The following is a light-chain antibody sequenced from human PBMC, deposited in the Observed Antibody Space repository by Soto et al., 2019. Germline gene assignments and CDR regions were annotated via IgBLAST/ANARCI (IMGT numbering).Light chain of an antibody. CDR1: QNIGTI. Sequence: EIVMTQSPVSLSVSPGERVTLSCWASQNIGTILAWYKQTPGQAPRLLIYGASTRATGIPARFSGSGSGTEFTLTISSLQSEDSAVYYCQQYNDWPRTFGQGTKVEI. CDR2: GAS. V-gene: IGKV3-15*01. J-gene: IGKJ1*01. CDR3: QQYNDWPRT.